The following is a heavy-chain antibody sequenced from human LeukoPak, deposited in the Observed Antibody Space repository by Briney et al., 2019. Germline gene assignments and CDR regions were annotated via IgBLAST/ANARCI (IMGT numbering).Heavy chain of an antibody. J-gene: IGHJ3*02. CDR2: IIPIFGTA. CDR3: ATPRGTYYYDRSDAFDI. D-gene: IGHD3-22*01. CDR1: GGTFSSYA. Sequence: ASVKVSCKASGGTFSSYAISWVRQAPGQGLEWVGGIIPIFGTANYAQKFQGRVTITTGESTSIAYMELSSLRSEETAVYYCATPRGTYYYDRSDAFDIWGQGTLVIVSS. V-gene: IGHV1-69*05.